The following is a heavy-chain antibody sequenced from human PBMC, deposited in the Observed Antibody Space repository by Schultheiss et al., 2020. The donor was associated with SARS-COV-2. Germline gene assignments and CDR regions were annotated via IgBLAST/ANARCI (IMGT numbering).Heavy chain of an antibody. CDR2: ISYSGGT. Sequence: SETLSLTCTVSGGSISSYYWSWIRQPAGKGLEWIGYISYSGGTNYNPSLKSRVTVSVDTSKSQFSLKLSSVIAADTAVYYCARGSGSYVDSWGQGTLVTVSS. D-gene: IGHD1-26*01. CDR1: GGSISSYY. CDR3: ARGSGSYVDS. V-gene: IGHV4-59*01. J-gene: IGHJ4*02.